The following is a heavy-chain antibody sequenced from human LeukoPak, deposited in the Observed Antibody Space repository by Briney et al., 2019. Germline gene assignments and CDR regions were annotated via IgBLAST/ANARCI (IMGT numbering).Heavy chain of an antibody. CDR2: IYNDGSNK. CDR3: AREGYYDSSGYNTGIYFDY. D-gene: IGHD3-22*01. Sequence: PGRSLRLSCAASGFTFSSYCMHWVRQAPGKGLVWVSVIYNDGSNKSYADSVKGRFTISRDNAKNTLYLQMNSLRAEDTAVYYCAREGYYDSSGYNTGIYFDYWGQGTLVTVSS. J-gene: IGHJ4*02. CDR1: GFTFSSYC. V-gene: IGHV3-30*12.